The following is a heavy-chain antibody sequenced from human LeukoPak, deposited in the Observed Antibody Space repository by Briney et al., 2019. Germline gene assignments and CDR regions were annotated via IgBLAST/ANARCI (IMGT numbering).Heavy chain of an antibody. V-gene: IGHV4-30-4*08. CDR2: IYYSGST. CDR1: GGSISSGDYY. CDR3: ARKISIEAAAAGTAEYFQH. J-gene: IGHJ1*01. Sequence: SQTLSLTCTVSGGSISSGDYYWSWIRQPPGKGLEWLGYIYYSGSTYYNPSLKSRVTISVDTSKNQFSLKLSSVTAADTAVYYCARKISIEAAAAGTAEYFQHWGQGTLVTVSS. D-gene: IGHD6-13*01.